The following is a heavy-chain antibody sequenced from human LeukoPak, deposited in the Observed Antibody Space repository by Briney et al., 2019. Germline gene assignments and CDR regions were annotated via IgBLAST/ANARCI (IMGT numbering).Heavy chain of an antibody. J-gene: IGHJ3*02. V-gene: IGHV4-34*01. CDR3: ARGWWELLANAFDI. D-gene: IGHD1-26*01. Sequence: PSETLSLTCAVYGGSFSGYYWSWIRQPPGKGLEWIGEINHSGSTNYNPSLKSRVTISVDTSKNQFSLKLSSVTAADTAVYYCARGWWELLANAFDIWGQGTMVTVSS. CDR1: GGSFSGYY. CDR2: INHSGST.